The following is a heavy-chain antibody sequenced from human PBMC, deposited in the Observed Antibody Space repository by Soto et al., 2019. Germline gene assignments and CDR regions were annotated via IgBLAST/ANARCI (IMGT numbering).Heavy chain of an antibody. V-gene: IGHV3-30-3*01. Sequence: GGSLRLSCAASGFTFSSYAMHWVRQAPGKGLEWVAVISYDGSNKYYADSVKGRFTISRDNSKNTLYLQMNSLRAEDTAVYYCARDYYDSSGYYYWGQGTLVTVSS. CDR3: ARDYYDSSGYYY. CDR2: ISYDGSNK. CDR1: GFTFSSYA. D-gene: IGHD3-22*01. J-gene: IGHJ4*02.